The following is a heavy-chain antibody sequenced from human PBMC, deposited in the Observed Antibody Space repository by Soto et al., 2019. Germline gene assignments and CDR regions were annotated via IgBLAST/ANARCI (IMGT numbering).Heavy chain of an antibody. CDR1: GGSVSSGSYY. V-gene: IGHV4-61*01. J-gene: IGHJ4*02. CDR2: IYYSGST. CDR3: ARGEYSEYYDSSGPPEY. D-gene: IGHD3-22*01. Sequence: QVQLQESGPGLVKPSETLSLTCTVSGGSVSSGSYYWSWIRQPPGKGLEWIGYIYYSGSTNYNPSLKSRVTRSVDTSKNQFSLKLSSVTDADTAVYYCARGEYSEYYDSSGPPEYWGQGTLVTVSS.